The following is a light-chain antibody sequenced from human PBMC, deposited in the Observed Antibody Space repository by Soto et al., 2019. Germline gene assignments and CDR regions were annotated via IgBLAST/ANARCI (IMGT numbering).Light chain of an antibody. V-gene: IGLV2-23*02. CDR1: SSYVGSYDL. J-gene: IGLJ1*01. CDR2: EVS. Sequence: QSVLSQPAPVSGSPGQPITISCTRTSSYVGSYDLVSWYQHHPGKAPKLMIYEVSKRPSGVSNRFSGSKSDNTASLTISGLQAEDEADYYCCSFAGSSTYVFGTGTKVTVL. CDR3: CSFAGSSTYV.